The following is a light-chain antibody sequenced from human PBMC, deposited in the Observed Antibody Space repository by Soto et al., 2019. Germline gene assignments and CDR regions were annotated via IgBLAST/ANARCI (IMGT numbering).Light chain of an antibody. CDR1: NVGSRS. CDR3: QVWEATGDQMV. V-gene: IGLV3-21*01. CDR2: YDS. Sequence: SYELTQPPSVSVAPGETARISCGGNNVGSRSVHWYQQKPGQAPFLVIYYDSDRPSGIPERFSGSNSGNTATLIISRVEAGAEADYYCQVWEATGDQMVFGGGTKLTVL. J-gene: IGLJ2*01.